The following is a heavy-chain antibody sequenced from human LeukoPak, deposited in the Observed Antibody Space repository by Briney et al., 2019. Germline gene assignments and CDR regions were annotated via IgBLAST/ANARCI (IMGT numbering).Heavy chain of an antibody. CDR2: FDPEDGET. J-gene: IGHJ5*02. V-gene: IGHV1-24*01. D-gene: IGHD2-15*01. CDR3: ATASRVRPDDCSGGSCYSGGWFDP. Sequence: ASVKVSCKVSGYTLTELSMHWVRQAPGEGLEWMGGFDPEDGETIYAQKFQGRVTMTEDTSTDTAYMELSSLRSEDTAVYYCATASRVRPDDCSGGSCYSGGWFDPWGQGTLVTVSS. CDR1: GYTLTELS.